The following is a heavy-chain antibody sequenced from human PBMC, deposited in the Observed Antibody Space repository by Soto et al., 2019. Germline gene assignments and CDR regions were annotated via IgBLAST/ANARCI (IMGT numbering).Heavy chain of an antibody. CDR2: ISSDGSST. CDR1: GFTLSNYW. CDR3: ARVPYCSSSSCYSYFDS. J-gene: IGHJ4*02. Sequence: GESLKISCAASGFTLSNYWMHWARQAPVKGLVWVSRISSDGSSTNYADSVKGRFTISRDNAKNTLHLQMNSLRAEDTAVYYCARVPYCSSSSCYSYFDSWGQGTLVTVSS. V-gene: IGHV3-74*01. D-gene: IGHD2-2*01.